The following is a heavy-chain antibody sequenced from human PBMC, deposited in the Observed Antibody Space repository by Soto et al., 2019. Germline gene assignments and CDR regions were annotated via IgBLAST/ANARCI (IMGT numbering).Heavy chain of an antibody. CDR3: AKEVGDLSYYYYGMDV. V-gene: IGHV3-30*18. J-gene: IGHJ6*02. CDR1: GFTFSSYG. D-gene: IGHD2-15*01. Sequence: QVQLVESGGGVVQPGRSLRLSCAASGFTFSSYGMHWVRQAPGKGLEWVAVRSYDGSNKYYADSVKGRFTISRDNSKNTLYLQMNSLRAEDTAVYYCAKEVGDLSYYYYGMDVWGQGTTVTVSS. CDR2: RSYDGSNK.